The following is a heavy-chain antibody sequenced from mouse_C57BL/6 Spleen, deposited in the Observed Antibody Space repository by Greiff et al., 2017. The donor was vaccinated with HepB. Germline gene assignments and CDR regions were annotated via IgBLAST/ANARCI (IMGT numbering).Heavy chain of an antibody. CDR1: GYSFTGYY. CDR3: ARLEDYGSRKGYFDY. V-gene: IGHV1-31*01. Sequence: VQLKESGPELVKPGASVKISCKASGYSFTGYYMHWVKQSHGNILDWIGYIYPYNGVSSYNQKFKGKATLTVDKSSSTAYMELRSLTSEDSAVYYCARLEDYGSRKGYFDYWGQGTTLTVSS. D-gene: IGHD1-1*01. J-gene: IGHJ2*01. CDR2: IYPYNGVS.